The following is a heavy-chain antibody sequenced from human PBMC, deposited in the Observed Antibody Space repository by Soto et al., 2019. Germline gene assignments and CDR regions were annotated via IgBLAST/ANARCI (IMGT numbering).Heavy chain of an antibody. Sequence: QLQLQESGSGLVKPSQTLSLTCAVSGGSISSGGYSCNWIRQPPGKGLEWIGYIYHSGSTYYNPSLKSRVTIYVDRSKNQFSLKLSSVTAADTAVYYCAIGMTTVTTFDYWGQGTLVTVSS. J-gene: IGHJ4*02. V-gene: IGHV4-30-2*01. CDR3: AIGMTTVTTFDY. CDR2: IYHSGST. D-gene: IGHD4-17*01. CDR1: GGSISSGGYS.